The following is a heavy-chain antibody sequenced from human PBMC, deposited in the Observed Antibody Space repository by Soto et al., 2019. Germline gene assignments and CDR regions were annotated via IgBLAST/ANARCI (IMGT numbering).Heavy chain of an antibody. V-gene: IGHV3-7*05. CDR2: IKQDVSEK. D-gene: IGHD1-26*01. CDR1: GFTFRSYW. Sequence: GGSLRLSCAASGFTFRSYWMSWVRQAPGKGLEWVANIKQDVSEKYYVDSVKGRFTISRDNAKNSLYLQMNSLRAEDTAVYYCARFGSGSYPYYYYGMDVWGQGTTVTVSS. CDR3: ARFGSGSYPYYYYGMDV. J-gene: IGHJ6*02.